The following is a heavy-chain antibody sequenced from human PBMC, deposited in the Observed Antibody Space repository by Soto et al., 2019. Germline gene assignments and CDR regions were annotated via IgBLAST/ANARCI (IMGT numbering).Heavy chain of an antibody. J-gene: IGHJ6*03. CDR1: GGSFSGYY. Sequence: QVQLQQWGAGLLKPSETLSLTCAVYGGSFSGYYWSWIRQPPGKGLEWLGEINHSGSTNYNPSLKSRVTISVDTSKNQFSLKLSSVTAADTAVYYCARGPHIVVVPAASHVGYYMDVWGKGTTVTVSS. V-gene: IGHV4-34*01. D-gene: IGHD2-2*01. CDR2: INHSGST. CDR3: ARGPHIVVVPAASHVGYYMDV.